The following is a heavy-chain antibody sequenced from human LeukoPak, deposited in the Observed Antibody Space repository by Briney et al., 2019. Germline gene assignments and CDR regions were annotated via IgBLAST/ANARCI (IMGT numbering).Heavy chain of an antibody. CDR2: IKKDGSEE. J-gene: IGHJ4*02. Sequence: GGSLRLSXTASGFSFSTSWMSWVRQTPGKGVEWVANIKKDGSEEYYVDSVKTRFTISRDNAKNSLYPQLNSLIVEDTAVYYCARLSTSVAGGDHWGQGTLVTVSS. V-gene: IGHV3-7*01. CDR3: ARLSTSVAGGDH. CDR1: GFSFSTSW. D-gene: IGHD6-19*01.